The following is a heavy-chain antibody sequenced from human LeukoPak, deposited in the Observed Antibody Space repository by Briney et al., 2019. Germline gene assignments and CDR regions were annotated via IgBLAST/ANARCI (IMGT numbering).Heavy chain of an antibody. D-gene: IGHD6-13*01. J-gene: IGHJ5*02. CDR2: IHSSGST. Sequence: SETLSLTCTVSGGSTISYYWSWIRQTPGKGLEWIAYIHSSGSTNYNPSLKSRVTISVDTSKNHFSLKVTSMTAADTGIYYCSRSLPGAVGAADLWGQGTLVAVSS. CDR1: GGSTISYY. V-gene: IGHV4-59*01. CDR3: SRSLPGAVGAADL.